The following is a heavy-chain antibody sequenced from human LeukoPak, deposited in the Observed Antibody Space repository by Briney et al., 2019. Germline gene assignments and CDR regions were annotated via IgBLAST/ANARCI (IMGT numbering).Heavy chain of an antibody. CDR2: IYYSGST. CDR3: ARLLWFGDRYMDV. Sequence: PSETLSLTCAVYGGSFSGYYWSWLRQPPGKGLEWIGSIYYSGSTYYNPSLKSRVTISVDTSKNQFSLKLSSVTAADTAVYYCARLLWFGDRYMDVWGKGTTVTVSS. J-gene: IGHJ6*03. CDR1: GGSFSGYY. D-gene: IGHD3-10*01. V-gene: IGHV4-34*01.